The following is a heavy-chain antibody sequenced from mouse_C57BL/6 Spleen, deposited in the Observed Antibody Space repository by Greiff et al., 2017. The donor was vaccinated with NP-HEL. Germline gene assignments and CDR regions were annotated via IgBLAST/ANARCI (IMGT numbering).Heavy chain of an antibody. J-gene: IGHJ2*01. CDR2: IDPETGGT. CDR3: TRDYYYGSRTFDY. Sequence: QVQLQQSGAELVRPGASVTLSCKASGYTFTDYEMHWVKQTPVHGLEWIGAIDPETGGTAYNQKFKGKAILTADKSSSTAYMELRSLTSEDSAVYYCTRDYYYGSRTFDYWGQGTTLTVSS. V-gene: IGHV1-15*01. D-gene: IGHD1-1*01. CDR1: GYTFTDYE.